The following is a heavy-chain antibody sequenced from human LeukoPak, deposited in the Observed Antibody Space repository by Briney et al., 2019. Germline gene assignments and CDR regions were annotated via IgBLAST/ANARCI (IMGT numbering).Heavy chain of an antibody. CDR3: AKVIFGYSSGWYDY. J-gene: IGHJ4*02. D-gene: IGHD6-19*01. CDR1: GFTFSSYS. Sequence: GGSLRLSCAASGFTFSSYSMNWVRQAPGKGLEWVSSISSSSSYIYYADSVKGRFTISRDNAKNSLYLQMNSLRAEDTAVYYCAKVIFGYSSGWYDYWGQGTLVTVSS. V-gene: IGHV3-21*04. CDR2: ISSSSSYI.